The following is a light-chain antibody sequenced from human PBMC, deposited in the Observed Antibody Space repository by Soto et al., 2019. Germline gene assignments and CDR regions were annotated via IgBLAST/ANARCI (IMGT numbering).Light chain of an antibody. CDR2: LNSDGSH. Sequence: QAVVTQSPSASASLGASVKLTCTLDSGHSSFAIAWHQQQPEKGPRYLMKLNSDGSHNKGDGIPDRFSGSSSGAERYLTISSLQSEDEADYYCQTWGTGIVLFGGGTKLTVL. J-gene: IGLJ2*01. CDR1: SGHSSFA. CDR3: QTWGTGIVL. V-gene: IGLV4-69*01.